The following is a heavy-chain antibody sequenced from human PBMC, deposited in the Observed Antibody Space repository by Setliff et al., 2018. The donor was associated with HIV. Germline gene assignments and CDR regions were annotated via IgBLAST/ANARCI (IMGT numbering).Heavy chain of an antibody. D-gene: IGHD3-22*01. Sequence: PSETLSLTCSVSGGSISNFYWSWIRQPPGKGLEWVGHIYSTGDTNYNPSLKSRVTLSADTSKNQLSLSLTSVTAADTAVYYCARVRLTMMMSLDYFDLWGQGTLVTVSS. CDR3: ARVRLTMMMSLDYFDL. V-gene: IGHV4-4*07. CDR2: IYSTGDT. CDR1: GGSISNFY. J-gene: IGHJ4*02.